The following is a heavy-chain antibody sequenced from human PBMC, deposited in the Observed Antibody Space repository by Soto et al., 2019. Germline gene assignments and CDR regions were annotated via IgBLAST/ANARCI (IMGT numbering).Heavy chain of an antibody. V-gene: IGHV3-74*01. Sequence: EVQLVESGGDLVQRGGSLRLSCAASGFPFSSYWMHWVGNTPGKGLDWVAGISGDGVTTYYADSVTGRFTVSRDNAKNTLSLQISGLRAEDTAVYYCAREYYGLLTGYYTDYWGQGTLVSVSS. J-gene: IGHJ4*02. CDR1: GFPFSSYW. CDR3: AREYYGLLTGYYTDY. D-gene: IGHD3-9*01. CDR2: ISGDGVTT.